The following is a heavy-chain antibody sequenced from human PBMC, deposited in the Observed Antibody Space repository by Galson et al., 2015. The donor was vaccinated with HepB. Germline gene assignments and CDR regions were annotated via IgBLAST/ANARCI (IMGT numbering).Heavy chain of an antibody. Sequence: SLRLSCAASGFTFSSYGMHWVRQAPGKGLEWVTFIWYDGSSKYYGDSVKGRFTISRDNIKNTVYLQMNSLRVEDTAVYYCARDGPNYDLDYWGQGTLVTVSS. D-gene: IGHD3-3*01. CDR1: GFTFSSYG. CDR2: IWYDGSSK. V-gene: IGHV3-33*01. CDR3: ARDGPNYDLDY. J-gene: IGHJ4*02.